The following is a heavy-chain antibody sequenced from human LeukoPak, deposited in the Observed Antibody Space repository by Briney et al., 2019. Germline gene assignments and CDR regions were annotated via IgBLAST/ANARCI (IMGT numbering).Heavy chain of an antibody. CDR3: ARGRDIVVVPAAFGFDY. D-gene: IGHD2-2*01. Sequence: SGTLSLTCAVYGGSFSGYYWSWIRQPPGKGLEWIGEINHSGSTNYNPSLKSRVTITVDTSKNQFSLKLSSVTAADTAVYYCARGRDIVVVPAAFGFDYWGQGTLVTVSS. CDR2: INHSGST. J-gene: IGHJ4*02. CDR1: GGSFSGYY. V-gene: IGHV4-34*01.